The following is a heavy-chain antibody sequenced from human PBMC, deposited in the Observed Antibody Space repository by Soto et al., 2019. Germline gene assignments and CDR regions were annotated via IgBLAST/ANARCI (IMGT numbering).Heavy chain of an antibody. Sequence: ASVKVSCKASGYTFTGYYMHWVRQAPGQGLEWMGWINPNSGGTNYAQEFQGRVTMTRDTSISTAYMELSRLRSDDTAVYYCASGGWYIGAPFDYWGQGTLVTVSS. CDR2: INPNSGGT. J-gene: IGHJ4*02. CDR3: ASGGWYIGAPFDY. CDR1: GYTFTGYY. V-gene: IGHV1-2*02. D-gene: IGHD6-19*01.